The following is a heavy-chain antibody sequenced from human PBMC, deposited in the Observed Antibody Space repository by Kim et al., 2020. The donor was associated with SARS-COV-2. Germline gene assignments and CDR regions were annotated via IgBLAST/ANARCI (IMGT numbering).Heavy chain of an antibody. V-gene: IGHV1-69*13. D-gene: IGHD3-22*01. J-gene: IGHJ6*02. Sequence: SVKVSCKASGGTFSSYAISWVRQAPGQGLEWMGGIIPIFGTANYAQKFQGRVTITADESTSTAYMELSSLRSEDTAVYYCARDLDDSSVDGGMDVWGQGTTVTVSS. CDR1: GGTFSSYA. CDR3: ARDLDDSSVDGGMDV. CDR2: IIPIFGTA.